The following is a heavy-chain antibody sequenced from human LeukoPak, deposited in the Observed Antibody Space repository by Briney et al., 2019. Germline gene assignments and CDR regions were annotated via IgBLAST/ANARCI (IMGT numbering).Heavy chain of an antibody. CDR3: ARGKGLLSPYYYGSGSYPHYYYGMDV. D-gene: IGHD3-10*01. CDR1: GGSFSGYY. CDR2: INHSGST. J-gene: IGHJ6*02. Sequence: SETLSLTCAVYGGSFSGYYWSWIRQPPGKGLEWIGEINHSGSTNYNPSLRSRVTISVNTSKNQFSLKLSSVTAADTAAYYCARGKGLLSPYYYGSGSYPHYYYGMDVWGQGTTVTVSS. V-gene: IGHV4-34*01.